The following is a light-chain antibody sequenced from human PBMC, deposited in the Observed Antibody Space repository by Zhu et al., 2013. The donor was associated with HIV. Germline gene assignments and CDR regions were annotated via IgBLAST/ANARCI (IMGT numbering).Light chain of an antibody. CDR2: GAS. Sequence: VLTQSPVILSLSPGERATLSCRASQSVSSSFLSWYQQKRGQAPRLLIYGASSRAPGISDRFSGSGSGTEFTLIISRLEPEDFAVYYCQQRSNWPPFTFGPGTKVDIK. V-gene: IGKV3D-20*02. CDR3: QQRSNWPPFT. CDR1: QSVSSSF. J-gene: IGKJ3*01.